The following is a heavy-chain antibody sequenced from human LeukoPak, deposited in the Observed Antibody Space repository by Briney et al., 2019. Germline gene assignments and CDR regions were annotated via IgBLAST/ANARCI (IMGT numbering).Heavy chain of an antibody. Sequence: KPSETLSLTCAVYGGSFSGYYWSWIRQPPGKGLEWIGEINHSGSTNYNPSLKSRVTISVDTSKNQFSLKLSSVTAADTAVYYCARAITGTITTPTYFDYWGQGTLVTVSS. D-gene: IGHD1-20*01. J-gene: IGHJ4*02. CDR1: GGSFSGYY. CDR3: ARAITGTITTPTYFDY. V-gene: IGHV4-34*01. CDR2: INHSGST.